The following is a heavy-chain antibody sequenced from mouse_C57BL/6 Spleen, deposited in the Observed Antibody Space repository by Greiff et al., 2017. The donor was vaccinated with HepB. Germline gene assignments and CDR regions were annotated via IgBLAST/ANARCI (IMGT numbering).Heavy chain of an antibody. V-gene: IGHV1-82*01. D-gene: IGHD1-1*01. CDR1: GYAFSSSW. Sequence: VKLMESGPELVKPGASVKISCKASGYAFSSSWMNWVKQRPGKGLEWIGRICPGDGDTNYNGKFKGKATLTADKSSSTAYMQLSSLTSEDSAVYFCARGYGSPFAYWGQGTLVTVSA. J-gene: IGHJ3*01. CDR2: ICPGDGDT. CDR3: ARGYGSPFAY.